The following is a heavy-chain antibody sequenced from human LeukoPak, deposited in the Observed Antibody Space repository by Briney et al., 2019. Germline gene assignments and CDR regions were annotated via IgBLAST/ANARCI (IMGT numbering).Heavy chain of an antibody. CDR1: GFTFSSYG. V-gene: IGHV3-30*03. CDR2: ISYDGSDK. CDR3: ARSSQP. Sequence: GGSLRLSCAASGFTFSSYGMHWVRQAPGKGLEWVAVISYDGSDKYYADSVKGRFTISRDNSKNTLYLQMSSLTAEDTAVYYCARSSQPWGQGTLVTVSS. J-gene: IGHJ5*02.